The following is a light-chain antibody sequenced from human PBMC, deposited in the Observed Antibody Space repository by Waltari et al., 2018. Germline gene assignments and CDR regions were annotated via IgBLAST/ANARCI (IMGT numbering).Light chain of an antibody. J-gene: IGKJ3*01. CDR3: QQSYSVPLT. Sequence: DIQMTQSPSSLSASVGDRVTITCRASQSISTYLNWYLQKPGKAPKLLIYAASSLQSGVPSRFSGSGSGTDFTLTISSLQPEDFASYYCQQSYSVPLTFGPGTKVDFK. CDR1: QSISTY. CDR2: AAS. V-gene: IGKV1-39*01.